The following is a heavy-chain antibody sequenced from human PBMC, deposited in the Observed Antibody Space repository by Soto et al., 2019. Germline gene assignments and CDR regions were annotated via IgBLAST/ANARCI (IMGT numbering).Heavy chain of an antibody. CDR3: ARSIGSGGVIGGFDY. V-gene: IGHV1-69*01. J-gene: IGHJ4*02. CDR1: GGTFNMYA. Sequence: QVQLVQSGAEVRKPGSAVRVSCKASGGTFNMYAMNWVRQAPGQGLEWMAGIIPIFDTPRYSQQFQGRVTITVDESMSTAYMELSSLRSEDTAIYYCARSIGSGGVIGGFDYWGQGTLVTVAS. D-gene: IGHD3-16*02. CDR2: IIPIFDTP.